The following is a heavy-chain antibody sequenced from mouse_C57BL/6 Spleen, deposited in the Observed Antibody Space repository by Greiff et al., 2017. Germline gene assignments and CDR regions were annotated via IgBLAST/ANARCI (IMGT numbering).Heavy chain of an antibody. CDR2: ISDGGSYT. J-gene: IGHJ2*01. CDR1: GFTFSSYA. D-gene: IGHD2-1*01. V-gene: IGHV5-4*01. CDR3: ARDRDMVTNFDY. Sequence: EVKLMESGGGLVKPGGSLKLSCAASGFTFSSYAMSWVRQTPEKRLEWVATISDGGSYTYYPDNVKGRFTISRDNAKNNLYLQMSHLKSEDTAMYYCARDRDMVTNFDYWGQGTTLTVSS.